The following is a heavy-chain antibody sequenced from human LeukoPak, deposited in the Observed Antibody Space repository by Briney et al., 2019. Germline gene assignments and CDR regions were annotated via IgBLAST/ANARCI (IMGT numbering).Heavy chain of an antibody. Sequence: GGSLKLSCAASGFTFNSYGMHWVRQAPGKELERVAFIRYDGSNKYYADSVKGRFTISRDNSKNTLYMQMNSLTAEDTAVYYCAKGHSSGYPVDYWGQGTLVTVSS. J-gene: IGHJ4*02. CDR2: IRYDGSNK. V-gene: IGHV3-30*02. CDR1: GFTFNSYG. CDR3: AKGHSSGYPVDY. D-gene: IGHD3-22*01.